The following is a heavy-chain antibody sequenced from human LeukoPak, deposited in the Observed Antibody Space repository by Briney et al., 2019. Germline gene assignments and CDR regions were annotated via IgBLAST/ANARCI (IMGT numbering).Heavy chain of an antibody. CDR2: IKQDGSEK. D-gene: IGHD3-3*01. CDR1: GFTFSNYW. Sequence: GGSLRLSCAASGFTFSNYWMTWVRQAPGKGLEWVADIKQDGSEKLYVNSVRGRFTISRDSAKMSLFLQMNSLRAEDTAVYYCARDNGVVHGVYYMDVWGKGTTVTVS. V-gene: IGHV3-7*01. CDR3: ARDNGVVHGVYYMDV. J-gene: IGHJ6*03.